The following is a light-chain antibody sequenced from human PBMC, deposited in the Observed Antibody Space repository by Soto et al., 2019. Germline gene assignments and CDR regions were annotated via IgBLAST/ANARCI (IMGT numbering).Light chain of an antibody. CDR3: QQRSNWPRT. V-gene: IGKV3-11*01. J-gene: IGKJ1*01. CDR2: AAS. CDR1: QSVNSN. Sequence: EIVMTQSPATLSVSPGERATLSCRASQSVNSNLAWYQQKPGQAPRLLIYAASTRATGIPARFSGSGSGTDFTPTISSLEPEDFAVYYCQQRSNWPRTFGQGTKV.